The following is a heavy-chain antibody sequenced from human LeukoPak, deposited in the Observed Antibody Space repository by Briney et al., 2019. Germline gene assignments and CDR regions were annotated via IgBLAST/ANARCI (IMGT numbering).Heavy chain of an antibody. CDR2: LYYSGST. V-gene: IGHV4-59*01. CDR1: GVSISNYY. CDR3: ARGRYGDYGFDY. D-gene: IGHD4-17*01. J-gene: IGHJ4*02. Sequence: SETLSLTCTVSGVSISNYYWSWIRQPPGKELVWIGYLYYSGSTSYNPSFKSRVTMSEDTSKNQFSLKLNSMTAADTAVYFCARGRYGDYGFDYWGQGTLVTVSS.